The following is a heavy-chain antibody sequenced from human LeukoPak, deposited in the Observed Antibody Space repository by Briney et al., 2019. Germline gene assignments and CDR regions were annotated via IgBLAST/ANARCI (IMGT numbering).Heavy chain of an antibody. CDR2: FDPEDGET. CDR3: ATDLMGYCSGGSCYP. V-gene: IGHV1-24*01. J-gene: IGHJ5*02. Sequence: ASVKVSCKVSGYTLTELSMHWVRQAPGKGLEWMGGFDPEDGETIYAQKFQGRVTMTEDTSTGTAYMELSSLRSEDTAVYYCATDLMGYCSGGSCYPWGQGTLVTVSS. D-gene: IGHD2-15*01. CDR1: GYTLTELS.